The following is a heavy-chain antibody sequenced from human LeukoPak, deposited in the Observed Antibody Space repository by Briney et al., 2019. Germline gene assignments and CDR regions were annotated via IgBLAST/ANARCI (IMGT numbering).Heavy chain of an antibody. CDR2: IKSKTDGGTT. CDR3: ARDAAGTCLDY. D-gene: IGHD1-7*01. CDR1: GFTFSNAW. V-gene: IGHV3-15*01. J-gene: IGHJ4*02. Sequence: PGGSLRLSCAASGFTFSNAWMSWVRQAPGKGLEWVGHIKSKTDGGTTDYAAPVKGRFTISRDDSKNTLYLQMDSLKTEDTAVYYCARDAAGTCLDYWGQGTLVTVSS.